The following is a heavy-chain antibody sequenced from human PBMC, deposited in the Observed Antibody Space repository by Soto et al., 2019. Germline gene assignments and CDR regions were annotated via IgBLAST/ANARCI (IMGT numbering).Heavy chain of an antibody. J-gene: IGHJ6*02. V-gene: IGHV3-33*01. CDR2: IWYDGSNK. D-gene: IGHD3-10*01. Sequence: GGSLRLSCAASGFTFSSYGMHWVRQAPGKGLEWVAVIWYDGSNKYYADSVKGRFTISRDNSKNTLYLQMNSLRAEDTAVYYCAREAYYSGVYGMDVWGQGTTVTVSS. CDR1: GFTFSSYG. CDR3: AREAYYSGVYGMDV.